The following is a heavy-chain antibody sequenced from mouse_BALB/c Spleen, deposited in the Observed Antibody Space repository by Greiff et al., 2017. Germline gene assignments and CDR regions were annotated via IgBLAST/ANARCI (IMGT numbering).Heavy chain of an antibody. CDR3: ASPLLRLLFAY. V-gene: IGHV2-6-7*01. D-gene: IGHD1-2*01. J-gene: IGHJ3*01. CDR1: GFSLTGYG. Sequence: QVQLQQSGPGLVAPSQSLSITCTVSGFSLTGYGVNWVRQPPGKGLEWLGMIWGDGSTDYNSALKSRLSISKDNSKSQVFLKMNSLQTDDTARYYCASPLLRLLFAYWGQGTLVTVSA. CDR2: IWGDGST.